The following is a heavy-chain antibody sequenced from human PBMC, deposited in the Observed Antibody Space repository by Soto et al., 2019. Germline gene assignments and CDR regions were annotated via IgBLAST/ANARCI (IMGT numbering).Heavy chain of an antibody. CDR3: ARDEAQYSANKDY. J-gene: IGHJ4*02. Sequence: ASVKVSYKAAGYTFSNYYMHWHRQTPVQGFEWMGRISPKSGGPNYAQKLQGRVTMTTDTSTSTAYMELRSLRSDDTAVYYCARDEAQYSANKDYWGQGTLVTVSS. D-gene: IGHD6-6*01. CDR2: ISPKSGGP. V-gene: IGHV1-18*01. CDR1: GYTFSNYY.